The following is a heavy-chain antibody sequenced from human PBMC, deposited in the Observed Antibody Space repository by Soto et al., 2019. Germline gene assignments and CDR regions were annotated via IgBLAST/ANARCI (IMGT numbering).Heavy chain of an antibody. D-gene: IGHD6-19*01. CDR3: ARANSSGWYGGYYYYYYGMDV. CDR2: INHSGST. CDR1: CGSFSGYY. V-gene: IGHV4-34*01. J-gene: IGHJ6*02. Sequence: SETLSLTCAVYCGSFSGYYWSWIRQPPGKGLEWIGEINHSGSTNYNPSLKSRVTISVDTSKNQFSLKLSSVTAADTAVYYCARANSSGWYGGYYYYYYGMDVWGQGTTVTVS.